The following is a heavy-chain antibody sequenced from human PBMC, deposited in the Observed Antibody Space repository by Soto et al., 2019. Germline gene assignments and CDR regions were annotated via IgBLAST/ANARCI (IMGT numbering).Heavy chain of an antibody. CDR1: GGTFSSYA. J-gene: IGHJ4*02. CDR3: ARDRGRRGLRYFDWLPSDFDY. V-gene: IGHV1-69*13. D-gene: IGHD3-9*01. Sequence: SVKVSCKASGGTFSSYAISWVRQAPGQGLEWMGGIIPIFGTANYAQKFQGRVTITADESTSTAYMELSSLRSEDAAVYYCARDRGRRGLRYFDWLPSDFDYWGQGTLVTVSS. CDR2: IIPIFGTA.